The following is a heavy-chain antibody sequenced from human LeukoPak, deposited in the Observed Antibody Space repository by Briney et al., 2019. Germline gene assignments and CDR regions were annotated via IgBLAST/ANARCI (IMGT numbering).Heavy chain of an antibody. V-gene: IGHV1-58*02. D-gene: IGHD3-16*02. CDR2: IVVGSGNT. J-gene: IGHJ3*02. CDR1: GFTFTSSA. Sequence: ASVKVSCKASGFTFTSSAMQWVRQARGQRLEWIGWIVVGSGNTNYAQKFQERVTITRDMSTSTAYMELSSLRSEDTAVYYCAAGAYDYVWGSHPVDAFDIWGQGTMVTVSS. CDR3: AAGAYDYVWGSHPVDAFDI.